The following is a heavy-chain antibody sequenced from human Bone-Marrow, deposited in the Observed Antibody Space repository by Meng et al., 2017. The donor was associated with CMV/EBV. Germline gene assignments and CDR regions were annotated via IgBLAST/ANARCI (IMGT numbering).Heavy chain of an antibody. CDR3: AKDLQYYYDSSGTQDFED. Sequence: GGSLRLSCAASGFSFSSYGMHWVRQAPGKGLEWVAFIRYDGSNKYYADSVKGRFTISRDNSKNTLYLQMNSLRAEDTAVYYCAKDLQYYYDSSGTQDFEDWGQGTLVTVSS. J-gene: IGHJ4*02. V-gene: IGHV3-30*02. CDR2: IRYDGSNK. D-gene: IGHD3-22*01. CDR1: GFSFSSYG.